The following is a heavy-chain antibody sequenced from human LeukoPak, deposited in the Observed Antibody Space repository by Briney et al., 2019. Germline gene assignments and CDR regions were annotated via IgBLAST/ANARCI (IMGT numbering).Heavy chain of an antibody. D-gene: IGHD1-1*01. V-gene: IGHV4-30-2*01. Sequence: SQTLSLTCTVSGGSISSGGYYWSWIRQPPGKGLEWIGYIYHSGSTYYNPSLKSRVTISVDRSKNQFSLKLSSVTAADTAVYYCARHKSDETATYFFDYWGQGTPVTVSS. CDR3: ARHKSDETATYFFDY. CDR1: GGSISSGGYY. CDR2: IYHSGST. J-gene: IGHJ4*02.